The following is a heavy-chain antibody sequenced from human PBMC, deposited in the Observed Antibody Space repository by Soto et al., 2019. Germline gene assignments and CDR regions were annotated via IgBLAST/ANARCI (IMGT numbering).Heavy chain of an antibody. Sequence: EVQVLESGGGLVQPGGSLRLSCAATGFTFSDFAMSWVRQAPGKGLEWVSRIYGGGNGPHYADSVKGLVTISRDNSKNTLYMQMNSPRAEDTAVYYCAKMEGMDPWAYAFDYWGQGALVTVSS. V-gene: IGHV3-23*01. CDR2: IYGGGNGP. J-gene: IGHJ4*02. CDR3: AKMEGMDPWAYAFDY. D-gene: IGHD2-2*03. CDR1: GFTFSDFA.